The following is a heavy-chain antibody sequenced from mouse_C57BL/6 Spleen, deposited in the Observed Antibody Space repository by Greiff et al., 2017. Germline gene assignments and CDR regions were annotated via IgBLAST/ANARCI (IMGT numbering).Heavy chain of an antibody. V-gene: IGHV1-19*01. CDR2: INPYNGGT. D-gene: IGHD1-1*01. CDR3: VRWGGSSSYYLDY. CDR1: GYTFTDYY. J-gene: IGHJ2*01. Sequence: VQLQQSGPVLVKPGASVKMSCKASGYTFTDYYMNWVKQSHGKSLEWIGVINPYNGGTSYNQKFKGKATLTVDKSSSTAYMELNSLTSEDSAVYYCVRWGGSSSYYLDYWGQGTTLTVSS.